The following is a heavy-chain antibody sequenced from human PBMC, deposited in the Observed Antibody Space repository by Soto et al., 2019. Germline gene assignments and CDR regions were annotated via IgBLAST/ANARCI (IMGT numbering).Heavy chain of an antibody. D-gene: IGHD3-16*01. J-gene: IGHJ5*02. V-gene: IGHV4-39*01. CDR3: VRPAYYDARGSWRFEP. Sequence: KPSETLSLTCSFSGVSITSLTYYCGWIRQSPGKGLEWIGNIYYTGSTYYNPSLKSRVTISLDTSKNQFSLKLTSVTAADTALYYCVRPAYYDARGSWRFEPWGQATLVTVS. CDR2: IYYTGST. CDR1: GVSITSLTYY.